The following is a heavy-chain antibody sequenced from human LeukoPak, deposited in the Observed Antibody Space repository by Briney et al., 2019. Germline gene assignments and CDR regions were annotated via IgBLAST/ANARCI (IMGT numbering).Heavy chain of an antibody. CDR2: ISSNGGST. CDR3: ARGSGYDPYYFDY. J-gene: IGHJ4*02. CDR1: GFTFSSYA. V-gene: IGHV3-64*01. Sequence: GGSLRLSCAASGFTFSSYAMHWVRQVPGKGLEYVSAISSNGGSTYYANSVKGRFTISRDNSKNTLYLQMGSLRAEDMAVYYCARGSGYDPYYFDYWGQGTLVTVSS. D-gene: IGHD5-12*01.